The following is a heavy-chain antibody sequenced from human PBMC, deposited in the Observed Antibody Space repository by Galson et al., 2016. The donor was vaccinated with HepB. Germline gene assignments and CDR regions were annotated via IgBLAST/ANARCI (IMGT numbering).Heavy chain of an antibody. CDR2: IWFDGSIK. V-gene: IGHV3-33*01. CDR1: GFPFNTYA. CDR3: ARDPPGDSGADFNY. J-gene: IGHJ4*02. D-gene: IGHD7-27*01. Sequence: SLRLSCAASGFPFNTYAMDWVRQAPGKGLEWVAVIWFDGSIKYYADSVKGRFTISRDNSKNTVHLQMNSLRDVDTAVYYCARDPPGDSGADFNYWGQGTLVTVSS.